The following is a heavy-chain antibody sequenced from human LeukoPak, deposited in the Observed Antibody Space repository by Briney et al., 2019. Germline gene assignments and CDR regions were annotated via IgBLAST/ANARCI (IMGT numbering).Heavy chain of an antibody. J-gene: IGHJ4*02. Sequence: GGCLRLSCAAAGFTFRIYSISWVRQAPGKGLEWVSTITDSGGGTYHADSVKGQFTISRDNSKNTLYLQMNSLRGEDTAIYYCATHAPKYGDDDYWGQGTLVTVSS. CDR1: GFTFRIYS. CDR3: ATHAPKYGDDDY. V-gene: IGHV3-23*01. CDR2: ITDSGGGT. D-gene: IGHD4-17*01.